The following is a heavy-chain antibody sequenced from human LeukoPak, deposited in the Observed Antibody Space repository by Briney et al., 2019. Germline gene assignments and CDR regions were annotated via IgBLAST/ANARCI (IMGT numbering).Heavy chain of an antibody. D-gene: IGHD3-22*01. J-gene: IGHJ3*02. CDR3: ARGARNYYDSSGEAFDI. Sequence: RASAKVSCKASGGTFSSYAISWVRQAPGQGLEWMGGIIPIFGTANYAQKFQGRVTITADESTSTAYMELSSLRSEDTAVYYCARGARNYYDSSGEAFDIWGQGTMVTVSS. CDR2: IIPIFGTA. V-gene: IGHV1-69*13. CDR1: GGTFSSYA.